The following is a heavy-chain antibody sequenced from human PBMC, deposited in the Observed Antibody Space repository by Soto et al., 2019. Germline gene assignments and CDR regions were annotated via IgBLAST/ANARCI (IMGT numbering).Heavy chain of an antibody. D-gene: IGHD3-22*01. CDR3: VRVDTSGYYY. CDR1: GYTFASYA. J-gene: IGHJ4*02. CDR2: ISAYNGNT. V-gene: IGHV1-18*01. Sequence: ASVKVSCKASGYTFASYAISWMRQAPGQGLEWMGWISAYNGNTNYAQKLQGRVTMTRDTSTSTVYMELSSLRSEDTAVYYCVRVDTSGYYYWGQGTLVTVSS.